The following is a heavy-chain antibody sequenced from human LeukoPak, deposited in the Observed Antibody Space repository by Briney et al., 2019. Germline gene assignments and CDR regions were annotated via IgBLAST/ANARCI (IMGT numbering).Heavy chain of an antibody. V-gene: IGHV3-23*01. J-gene: IGHJ4*02. CDR1: GFTVSSYA. CDR3: AKQEAISNSWTDY. Sequence: GGSLRLSCAASGFTVSSYAMSWVRQARGKGLEWVSSISGSGGTTYYADSVKGRFTISRDNSKNTLYLQMNSLRAEDTAVFYCAKQEAISNSWTDYWGQGTLVTVSS. D-gene: IGHD2-2*01. CDR2: ISGSGGTT.